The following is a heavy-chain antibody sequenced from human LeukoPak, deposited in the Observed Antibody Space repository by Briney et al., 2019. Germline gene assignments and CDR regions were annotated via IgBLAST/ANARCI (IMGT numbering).Heavy chain of an antibody. CDR1: GFTFTNYW. CDR2: INEDGSEK. CDR3: ASSSYSCSSS. J-gene: IGHJ5*02. D-gene: IGHD6-6*01. Sequence: GGSLRLSCAASGFTFTNYWMIWVRQAPGKGLEGVANINEDGSEKYYEGSVEGRFTISRDNAKNSVFLQMNSLRADDTAMYYCASSSYSCSSSWGQGTLVTVSS. V-gene: IGHV3-7*01.